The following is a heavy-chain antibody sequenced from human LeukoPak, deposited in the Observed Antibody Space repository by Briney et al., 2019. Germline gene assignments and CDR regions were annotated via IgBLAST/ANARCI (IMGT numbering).Heavy chain of an antibody. CDR3: ARDAGTGDGWVPALLDY. V-gene: IGHV4-39*07. CDR2: IYYSGST. J-gene: IGHJ4*02. Sequence: PSETLSLTCTVSGGSISSSSYYWGWIRQPPGKGLEWIGSIYYSGSTYYNPSLKGRVTISVDTSKNQFSLKLSSVTAADTAVYYCARDAGTGDGWVPALLDYWGQGTLVTVSS. D-gene: IGHD7-27*01. CDR1: GGSISSSSYY.